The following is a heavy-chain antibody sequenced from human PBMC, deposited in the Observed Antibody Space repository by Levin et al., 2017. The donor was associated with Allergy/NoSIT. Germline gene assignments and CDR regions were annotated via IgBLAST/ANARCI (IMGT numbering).Heavy chain of an antibody. J-gene: IGHJ4*02. CDR2: IYYSGST. V-gene: IGHV4-39*01. Sequence: SQTLSLTCTVSGGSISSSSYYWGWIRQPPGKGLEWIGSIYYSGSTYYNPSLKSRVTISVDTSKNQFSLKLSSVTAADTAVYYCARPYRDGSGSYYFDSWGQGTLVTVSS. D-gene: IGHD3-10*01. CDR1: GGSISSSSYY. CDR3: ARPYRDGSGSYYFDS.